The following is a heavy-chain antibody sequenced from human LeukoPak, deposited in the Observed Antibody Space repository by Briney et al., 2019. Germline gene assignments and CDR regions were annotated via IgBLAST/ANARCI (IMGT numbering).Heavy chain of an antibody. V-gene: IGHV3-21*01. D-gene: IGHD3-10*01. CDR3: ARSELGYNYYYMDV. CDR1: GFTFSSYS. CDR2: ISSSSSYI. J-gene: IGHJ6*03. Sequence: GGSLRLSCAASGFTFSSYSMNWVRQAPGKGLEWVSSISSSSSYIYYADSVKGRFTISRDNAKKSLYLQMNSLRVEDTAVYYCARSELGYNYYYMDVWGKGTTVTISS.